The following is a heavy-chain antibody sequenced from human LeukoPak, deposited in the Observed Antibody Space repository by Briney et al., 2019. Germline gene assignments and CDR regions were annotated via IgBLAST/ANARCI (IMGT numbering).Heavy chain of an antibody. V-gene: IGHV3-23*01. CDR3: AKDHYGDYAYYFDY. Sequence: GGSLRLSCAASGFTFSSYAMSWVRQAPGKGLEWVSAISGSGGSTYYADSVKGRFTISRDNSKNTLYLQMNSLRAEDTAVYYRAKDHYGDYAYYFDYWGQGTLVTVSS. CDR2: ISGSGGST. CDR1: GFTFSSYA. D-gene: IGHD4-17*01. J-gene: IGHJ4*02.